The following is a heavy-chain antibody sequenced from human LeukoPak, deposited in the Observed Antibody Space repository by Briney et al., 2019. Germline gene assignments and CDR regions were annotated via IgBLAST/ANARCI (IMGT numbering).Heavy chain of an antibody. CDR3: ARGRTAFLDYYYGMDV. D-gene: IGHD3-3*02. CDR1: GGSFSGYY. J-gene: IGHJ6*02. V-gene: IGHV4-34*01. Sequence: SETLSLTCAVYGGSFSGYYWSWIRQPPGKGLEWIGEINHSGNTNYNPSLKSRVTISVDTSKNQFSLKLSSVTAADTAVYYCARGRTAFLDYYYGMDVWGQGTTVTVSS. CDR2: INHSGNT.